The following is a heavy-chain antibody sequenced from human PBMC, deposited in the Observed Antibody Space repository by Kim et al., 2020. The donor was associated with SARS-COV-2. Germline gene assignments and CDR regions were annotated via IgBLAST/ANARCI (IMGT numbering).Heavy chain of an antibody. CDR2: ISWNSGSI. J-gene: IGHJ4*02. V-gene: IGHV3-9*01. CDR1: GFTFDDYA. Sequence: GGSLRLSCAASGFTFDDYAMHWVRQAPGKGLEWVSGISWNSGSIGYADSVKGRFTISRDNAKNSLYLQMNSLRAEDTALYYCANGRAVAGDDYWGQGTLVTVSS. D-gene: IGHD6-19*01. CDR3: ANGRAVAGDDY.